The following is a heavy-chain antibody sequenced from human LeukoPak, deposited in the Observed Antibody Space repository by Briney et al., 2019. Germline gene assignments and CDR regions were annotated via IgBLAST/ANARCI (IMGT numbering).Heavy chain of an antibody. CDR2: IYPGDSDT. CDR3: ARPRGGYSYGTRIDNWFDP. Sequence: GESLKISCKGSGYSFTSYWIGWVRQMPGKGLEWMGIIYPGDSDTRYSPSFQGQVTISADKSISTAYLQWSSLKASDTAMYYCARPRGGYSYGTRIDNWFDPCGQGTLVTVSS. J-gene: IGHJ5*02. CDR1: GYSFTSYW. D-gene: IGHD5-18*01. V-gene: IGHV5-51*01.